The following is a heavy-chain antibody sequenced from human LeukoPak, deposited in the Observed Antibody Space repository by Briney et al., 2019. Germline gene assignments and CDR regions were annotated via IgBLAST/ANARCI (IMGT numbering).Heavy chain of an antibody. D-gene: IGHD6-13*01. CDR3: AIAAAGGQYNWFDP. Sequence: PSQTLSLTCTVSGGSISSGSYYWSWIRQPAGKGLEWIGRIYTSGSTNYNPSLKSRVTISVDTSKNQFSLKLSSVTAADTAVYYCAIAAAGGQYNWFDPWGQGTLVTVSS. CDR2: IYTSGST. V-gene: IGHV4-61*02. J-gene: IGHJ5*02. CDR1: GGSISSGSYY.